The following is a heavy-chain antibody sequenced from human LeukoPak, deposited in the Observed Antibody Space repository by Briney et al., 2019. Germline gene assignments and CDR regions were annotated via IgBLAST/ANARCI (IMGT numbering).Heavy chain of an antibody. J-gene: IGHJ4*02. Sequence: SETLSLTCAVYGGSFSGYYWSWIRQPPGKGLEWIGEINHSGSTNYNPSLKSRVTISVDTSKNQFSLKLSSVTAADTAVYYCARVQRASHEIDYWGQGTLVTVSS. V-gene: IGHV4-34*01. CDR2: INHSGST. CDR3: ARVQRASHEIDY. D-gene: IGHD6-25*01. CDR1: GGSFSGYY.